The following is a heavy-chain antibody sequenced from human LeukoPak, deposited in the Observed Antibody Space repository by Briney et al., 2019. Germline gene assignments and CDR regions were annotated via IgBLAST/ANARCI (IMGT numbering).Heavy chain of an antibody. CDR2: ISGSGGST. V-gene: IGHV3-23*01. CDR3: AKDPGYCSGGSCSINWFDP. J-gene: IGHJ5*02. CDR1: GFTFSSYA. Sequence: PGGSLRLSCAASGFTFSSYAMSRVRQAPGKGLEWVSAISGSGGSTYYADSVKGRFTISRDNSKNTLYLQMNSLRAEDTAVYYCAKDPGYCSGGSCSINWFDPWGQGTLVTVSS. D-gene: IGHD2-15*01.